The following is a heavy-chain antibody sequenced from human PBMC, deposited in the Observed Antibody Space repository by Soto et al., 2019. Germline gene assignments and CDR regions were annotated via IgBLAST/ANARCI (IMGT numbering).Heavy chain of an antibody. CDR2: ICHSGST. Sequence: SETLSLTCAFAGFSLSSGFYSLRWIRQPPGKGLEWIGYICHSGSTYYNPSLKSRVTISVDRSKNQFSLKLSSVTAADTAVYYCARDADYGEYGYWGQGTLVTVSS. J-gene: IGHJ4*02. CDR1: GFSLSSGFYS. V-gene: IGHV4-30-2*01. D-gene: IGHD4-17*01. CDR3: ARDADYGEYGY.